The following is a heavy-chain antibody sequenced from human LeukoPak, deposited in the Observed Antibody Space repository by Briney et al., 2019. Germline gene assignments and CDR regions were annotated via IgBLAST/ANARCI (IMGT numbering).Heavy chain of an antibody. J-gene: IGHJ6*03. CDR1: VDTFTRYS. CDR2: INPNSGGT. CDR3: ARGDLQSKGRYYYYMDV. D-gene: IGHD4-11*01. V-gene: IGHV1-2*02. Sequence: ASVRVSSKASVDTFTRYSMYCGRQAPGQGLEWVGWINPNSGGTNYAQKCQGRVTMTRDTSISTAYMELSRLRSDDTAVYYCARGDLQSKGRYYYYMDVWGKGTTVTVSS.